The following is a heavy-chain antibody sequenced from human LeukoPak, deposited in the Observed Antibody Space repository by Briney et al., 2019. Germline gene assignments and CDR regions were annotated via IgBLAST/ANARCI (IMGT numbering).Heavy chain of an antibody. CDR2: IHTSGDT. CDR3: IVFGDSNH. D-gene: IGHD4-17*01. V-gene: IGHV3-53*01. Sequence: QTGGSLRLSCAASGPTGSHNYVSWVRQAPGKGLEWVSAIHTSGDTCYADSVKGRFTISRDTSKNTLYLQINSLRVEDTAVYYCIVFGDSNHWGQGTLVTVSS. CDR1: GPTGSHNY. J-gene: IGHJ5*02.